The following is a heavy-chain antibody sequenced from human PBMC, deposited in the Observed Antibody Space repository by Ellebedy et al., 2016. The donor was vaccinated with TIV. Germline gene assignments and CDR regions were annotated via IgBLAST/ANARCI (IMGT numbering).Heavy chain of an antibody. CDR2: ISPFRGNT. J-gene: IGHJ4*02. Sequence: ASVKVSXKASGYTFTNLGITWVRQAPGQGLEWMGWISPFRGNTDYAQKTQGRVTMTTDTSTNTVYMELRNLTSDDTAVYYCARDREGYCVKGVCSHPHYWGQGTLVTVSS. D-gene: IGHD2-8*01. CDR1: GYTFTNLG. CDR3: ARDREGYCVKGVCSHPHY. V-gene: IGHV1-18*01.